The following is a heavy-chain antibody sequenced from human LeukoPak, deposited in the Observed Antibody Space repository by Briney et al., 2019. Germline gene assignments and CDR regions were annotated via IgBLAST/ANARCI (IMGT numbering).Heavy chain of an antibody. CDR2: IYHSGST. J-gene: IGHJ4*02. Sequence: SETLSLTCTVSGYSISSGYYWGLVRQPPGKGLEWIGSIYHSGSTYYNPSLKSRVTISVDRSKNQFSLKLSSVTAADTAVYYCASRPPHSSAAGTHWGQGTLVTVSS. CDR1: GYSISSGYY. V-gene: IGHV4-38-2*02. D-gene: IGHD6-13*01. CDR3: ASRPPHSSAAGTH.